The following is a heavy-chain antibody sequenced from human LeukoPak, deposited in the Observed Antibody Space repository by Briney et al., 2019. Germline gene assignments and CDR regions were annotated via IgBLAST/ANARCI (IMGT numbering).Heavy chain of an antibody. CDR2: IYYSGGT. J-gene: IGHJ4*02. V-gene: IGHV4-31*03. CDR3: ASSKQLVLLFY. CDR1: GGSISSGGYY. D-gene: IGHD6-13*01. Sequence: SEXLSLTCTVSGGSISSGGYYWSWIRQHPGKGLEWIGYIYYSGGTYYNPSLKSRVTISVDTSKNQFSLKLSSVTAADTAVYYCASSKQLVLLFYWGQGTLVTVSS.